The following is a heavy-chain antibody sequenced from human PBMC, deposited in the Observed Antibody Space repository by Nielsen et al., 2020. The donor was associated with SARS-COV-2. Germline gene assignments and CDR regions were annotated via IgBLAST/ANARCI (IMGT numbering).Heavy chain of an antibody. D-gene: IGHD2-2*01. V-gene: IGHV3-11*06. Sequence: WIRQPPGKGLEWVSYISGSSSYTNYADSVKGRFTISRDNAKNSLYLQMNSLRAEDTAVYYCARDTTSTSNFDYWGQGTLVTVSS. CDR3: ARDTTSTSNFDY. CDR2: ISGSSSYT. J-gene: IGHJ4*02.